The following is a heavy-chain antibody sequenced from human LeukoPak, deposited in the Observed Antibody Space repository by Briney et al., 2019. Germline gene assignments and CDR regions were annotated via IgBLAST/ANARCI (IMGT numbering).Heavy chain of an antibody. D-gene: IGHD3-9*01. CDR3: ARVRYFDWLLDY. Sequence: SETLPLTCTVSGGSVSSGSYYWSWIRQPPGKGLEWIGYIYYSGSTNYNPSLKSRVTISVDKSKNQFSLKLSSVTAADTAVYYCARVRYFDWLLDYWGQGTLVTVSS. CDR1: GGSVSSGSYY. CDR2: IYYSGST. J-gene: IGHJ4*02. V-gene: IGHV4-61*01.